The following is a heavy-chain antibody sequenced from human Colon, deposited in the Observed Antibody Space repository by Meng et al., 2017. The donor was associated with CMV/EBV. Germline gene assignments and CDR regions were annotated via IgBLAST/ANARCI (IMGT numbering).Heavy chain of an antibody. CDR1: GFTFSNYW. V-gene: IGHV3-7*01. J-gene: IGHJ3*02. Sequence: GESLKISCAASGFTFSNYWMTWLRQAPGRGLELVAHINKDGSEKSFVGSVKGRFTISRDNAKNSLYLQMNSLRAEDTAVYYCARDPCIKAFDIWGQGTMVTVSS. CDR3: ARDPCIKAFDI. CDR2: INKDGSEK.